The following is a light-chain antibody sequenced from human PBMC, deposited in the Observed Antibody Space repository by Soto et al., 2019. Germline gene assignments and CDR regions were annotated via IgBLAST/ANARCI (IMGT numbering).Light chain of an antibody. V-gene: IGKV1-5*01. Sequence: DVRLTPSPSSLSASVGDRVTITCRANQTISFFLNWYQQRPGRAPKLLIYGASNLLSGVPSRFTGSRSGTEFTLSISGLQPDDFATYYCQHFYTYSPWTFGQGTKVDIK. J-gene: IGKJ1*01. CDR3: QHFYTYSPWT. CDR1: QTISFF. CDR2: GAS.